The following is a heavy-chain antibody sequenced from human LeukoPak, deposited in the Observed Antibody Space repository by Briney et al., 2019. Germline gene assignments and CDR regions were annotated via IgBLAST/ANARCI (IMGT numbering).Heavy chain of an antibody. V-gene: IGHV4-39*07. Sequence: SETLSLTCTVSGGSISSSSYYWGWIRQPPGKGLEWIGSIYYSGSTYYNPSLKGRVTISVDTSKNQFSLKLSSVTAADTAVYYCASHIVATHFDYWGQGTLVTVSS. J-gene: IGHJ4*02. CDR1: GGSISSSSYY. D-gene: IGHD5-12*01. CDR3: ASHIVATHFDY. CDR2: IYYSGST.